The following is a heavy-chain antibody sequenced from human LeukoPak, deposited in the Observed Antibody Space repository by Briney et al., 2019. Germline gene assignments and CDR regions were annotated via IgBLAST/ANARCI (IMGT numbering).Heavy chain of an antibody. J-gene: IGHJ4*02. CDR3: AREMSWSGRDY. Sequence: PGGPLRLSCAASGFTFSNYWMRWVRQAPGKGLEWVANIKQGGSEKNYVGSVKGRFTISRDNAKNSLYLQMNSLGAEDTAVYYWAREMSWSGRDYWGQGNLVTVSS. V-gene: IGHV3-7*05. CDR1: GFTFSNYW. CDR2: IKQGGSEK. D-gene: IGHD3-10*01.